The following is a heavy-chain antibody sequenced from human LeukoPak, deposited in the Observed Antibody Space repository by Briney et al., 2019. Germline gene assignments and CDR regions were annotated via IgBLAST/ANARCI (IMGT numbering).Heavy chain of an antibody. D-gene: IGHD2-2*01. Sequence: GGSLRLSCAASGFTFSTYAMNWVRQAPGEGLKWVSCITGDSAYIYYADSEKGRFTISRDNAKNPLYLQMNSLRAEDTAVYYCARYGVSSSTSYIDFWGQGTLVTVSS. V-gene: IGHV3-21*01. CDR2: ITGDSAYI. CDR1: GFTFSTYA. J-gene: IGHJ4*02. CDR3: ARYGVSSSTSYIDF.